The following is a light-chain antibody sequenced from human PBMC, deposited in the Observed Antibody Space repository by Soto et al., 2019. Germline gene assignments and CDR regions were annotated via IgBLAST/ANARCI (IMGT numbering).Light chain of an antibody. CDR2: HAS. Sequence: IQLTQSPSFLSASVGARVTITCRASQSISNWLAWYQKKPGTAPKLLIYHASNLESGVPSRVSGSGSGTEFTLTISSLQPDEFATYYCQQYTSYSFGQGTQVDIK. CDR3: QQYTSYS. V-gene: IGKV1-5*01. J-gene: IGKJ1*01. CDR1: QSISNW.